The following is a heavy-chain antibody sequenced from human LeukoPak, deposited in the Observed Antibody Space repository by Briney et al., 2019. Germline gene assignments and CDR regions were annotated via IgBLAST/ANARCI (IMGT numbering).Heavy chain of an antibody. J-gene: IGHJ4*02. V-gene: IGHV1-8*01. Sequence: ASVKVSCKASGYTFTSYDINWVRQATGQGLEWMGRMNPNSGNTGYAQKFQGRVTMTRNTSISTAYMELSSLRSEDTAVYYCARGGYCSSTSCSRKSPFDYWGQGTLVTVSS. D-gene: IGHD2-2*01. CDR3: ARGGYCSSTSCSRKSPFDY. CDR1: GYTFTSYD. CDR2: MNPNSGNT.